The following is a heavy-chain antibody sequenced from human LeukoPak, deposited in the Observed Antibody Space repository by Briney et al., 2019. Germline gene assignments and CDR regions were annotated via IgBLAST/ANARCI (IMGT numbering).Heavy chain of an antibody. CDR2: FDPEDGET. J-gene: IGHJ4*02. V-gene: IGHV1-24*01. CDR3: ATGFTTPDX. D-gene: IGHD1-1*01. Sequence: ASVKVSCKVSGYTLTELSMHWVRQAPGKGLEWMGGFDPEDGETIYAQKFRGRVTMTEDTSTDTAYMDLSSLRSDDTAVYYCATGFTTPDXXXQGTLVTVSS. CDR1: GYTLTELS.